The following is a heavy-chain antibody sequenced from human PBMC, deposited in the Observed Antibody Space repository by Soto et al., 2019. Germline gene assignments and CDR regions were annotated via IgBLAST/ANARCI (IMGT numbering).Heavy chain of an antibody. V-gene: IGHV1-18*04. D-gene: IGHD3-3*01. J-gene: IGHJ6*02. CDR1: GYTFTSYG. Sequence: ASVKLYCKASGYTFTSYGISWVRQAPGQGLEWMGWISAYNGNTNYAQKLQGRVTMTTDTSTSTAYMELRSLRSDDTAVYHCARDGRYYDFWSGYGMDVWGEGPTVTVSS. CDR3: ARDGRYYDFWSGYGMDV. CDR2: ISAYNGNT.